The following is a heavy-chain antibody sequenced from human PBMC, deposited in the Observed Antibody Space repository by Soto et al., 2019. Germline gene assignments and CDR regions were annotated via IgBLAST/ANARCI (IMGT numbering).Heavy chain of an antibody. CDR2: IYPGDSDT. D-gene: IGHD3-3*01. Sequence: GESLKISCKGSGYSFTSYWIGWVRQMPGKGLEWMGIIYPGDSDTRYSPSFQGQVTISADKSISTAYLQWSSLKASDTAMYYCXRHFVDYDFLFGYYTNYYYYMDVWGKGTSVTVSS. CDR3: XRHFVDYDFLFGYYTNYYYYMDV. V-gene: IGHV5-51*01. J-gene: IGHJ6*03. CDR1: GYSFTSYW.